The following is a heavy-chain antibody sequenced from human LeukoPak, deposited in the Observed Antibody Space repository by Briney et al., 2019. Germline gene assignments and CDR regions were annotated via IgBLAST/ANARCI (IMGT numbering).Heavy chain of an antibody. V-gene: IGHV3-53*01. CDR3: ARSRRIVGKFDY. Sequence: GGSLRLSCAASGFTFSSNYMSWVRQAPGKGLEWVSVIYSGGSTYYADSVKGRFTISRDNSKNTLYLQMNSLRAEDTAVYYCARSRRIVGKFDYWGQGTLVTVSS. CDR2: IYSGGST. CDR1: GFTFSSNY. D-gene: IGHD3-22*01. J-gene: IGHJ4*02.